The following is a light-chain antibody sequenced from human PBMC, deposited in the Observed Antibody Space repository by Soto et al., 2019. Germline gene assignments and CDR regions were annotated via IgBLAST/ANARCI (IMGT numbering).Light chain of an antibody. CDR1: QSVSSN. CDR2: GAS. Sequence: EILMTQSPATLSVSPGDRATLSCRASQSVSSNLAWYQQKPGQAPRLLIYGASTRATDMPGRFSGRGAGAEFTLTISSLQSEDCAVYYCQQYRSWPRTFGQGTKVDIK. J-gene: IGKJ1*01. CDR3: QQYRSWPRT. V-gene: IGKV3-15*01.